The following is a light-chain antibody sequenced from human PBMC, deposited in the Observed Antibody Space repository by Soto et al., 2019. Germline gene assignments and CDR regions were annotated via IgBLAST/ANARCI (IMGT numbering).Light chain of an antibody. Sequence: DIQMTQSPSSLSASVGDRVTITCQASQDISNYLNWYQQKPGKAPKRLIYSASSLQSGVPSRFSGSGSGTEFTLTISSLQPDDFATYYCQQYNSYSFGQGTKVDI. CDR3: QQYNSYS. CDR1: QDISNY. CDR2: SAS. V-gene: IGKV1-16*01. J-gene: IGKJ1*01.